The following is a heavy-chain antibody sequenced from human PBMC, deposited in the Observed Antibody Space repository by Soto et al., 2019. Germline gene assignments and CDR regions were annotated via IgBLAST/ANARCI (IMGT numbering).Heavy chain of an antibody. Sequence: GGSLRLSCAASGFTFSSYAMHWVRQAPGKGLEWVAVISYDGSNKYYADSVKGRFTISRDNSKNTLYLQMNSLRAEDTAVYYCARASPRVAVAGTWFGYYFDYWGQGTLVTVSS. V-gene: IGHV3-30-3*01. J-gene: IGHJ4*02. CDR1: GFTFSSYA. CDR2: ISYDGSNK. D-gene: IGHD6-19*01. CDR3: ARASPRVAVAGTWFGYYFDY.